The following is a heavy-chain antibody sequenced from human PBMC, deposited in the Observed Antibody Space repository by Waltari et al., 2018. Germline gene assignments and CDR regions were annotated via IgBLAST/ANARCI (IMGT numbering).Heavy chain of an antibody. CDR3: ARDLVGSGWSIDY. CDR1: GYTFTRHY. D-gene: IGHD6-19*01. Sequence: VQLVQSGAEVKEPGASVKVSCKASGYTFTRHYIHWVRQAPGQGLEWMRRSTTHTGGTYKSRKFQGRVTMTRDMSITTAYMEVSSLRSDDTAVYYCARDLVGSGWSIDYWGQGTLVTVSS. J-gene: IGHJ4*02. V-gene: IGHV1-2*06. CDR2: STTHTGGT.